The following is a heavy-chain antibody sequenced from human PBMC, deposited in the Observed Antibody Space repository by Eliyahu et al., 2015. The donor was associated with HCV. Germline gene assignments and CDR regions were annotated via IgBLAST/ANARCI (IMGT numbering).Heavy chain of an antibody. D-gene: IGHD6-19*01. V-gene: IGHV4-59*01. CDR3: ASGGGGIAVTGTGGWFDP. CDR2: IHYSGST. CDR1: GGSIXTYY. J-gene: IGHJ5*02. Sequence: QVQLQESGPGLVKPSETLSLTCTVSGGSIXTYYWSWTRQPPGKGLEWIGDIHYSGSTNYNPSLKSRVTISVDTSKNQFSLNLTSVTAADTAMYYCASGGGGIAVTGTGGWFDPWGQGTLVTVSS.